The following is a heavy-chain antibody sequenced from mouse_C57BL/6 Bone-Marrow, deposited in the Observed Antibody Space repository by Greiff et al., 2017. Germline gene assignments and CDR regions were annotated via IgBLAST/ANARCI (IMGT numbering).Heavy chain of an antibody. V-gene: IGHV5-17*01. CDR3: ARRNDYGFAY. Sequence: EVKVEESGGGLVKPGGSLKLSCAASGFTFSDYGMHWVRQAPEKGLEWVAYISSGSSTIYYADTVKGRFTISRDNAKNTLFLQMTSLRSEDTAMYYCARRNDYGFAYWGQGTLVTVSA. D-gene: IGHD2-4*01. J-gene: IGHJ3*01. CDR2: ISSGSSTI. CDR1: GFTFSDYG.